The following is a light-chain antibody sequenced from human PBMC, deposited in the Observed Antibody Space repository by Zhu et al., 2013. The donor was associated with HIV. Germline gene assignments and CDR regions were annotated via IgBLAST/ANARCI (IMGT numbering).Light chain of an antibody. J-gene: IGLJ1*01. CDR3: CSYAGSSTPYV. CDR1: SSDVGGYNY. V-gene: IGLV2-14*01. Sequence: QSALTQPASVSGSPGQSITISCTGTSSDVGGYNYVSWYQQHPGKAPKLMIYEVSNRPSGVSNRFSGSKSGNTASLIISGLQAEDEADYYCCSYAGSSTPYVFGTGTKVTVL. CDR2: EVS.